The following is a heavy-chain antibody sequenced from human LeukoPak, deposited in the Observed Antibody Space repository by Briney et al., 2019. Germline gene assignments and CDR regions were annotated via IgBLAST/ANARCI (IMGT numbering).Heavy chain of an antibody. CDR1: GFTFTNYP. D-gene: IGHD6-13*01. J-gene: IGHJ4*02. V-gene: IGHV3-23*01. CDR3: AKGGYSSTWRFDY. Sequence: GGSLRLSCAAYGFTFTNYPMSWVRQAPGKGPEWVSSISTSGESTYYADSVKGRFTISRENSRNTQFLQMNSLRGEDTAVYYCAKGGYSSTWRFDYWGQGTLVTVSS. CDR2: ISTSGEST.